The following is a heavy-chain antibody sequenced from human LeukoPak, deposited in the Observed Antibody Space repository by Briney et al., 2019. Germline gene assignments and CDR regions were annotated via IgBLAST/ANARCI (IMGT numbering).Heavy chain of an antibody. CDR1: GFTFSSYA. V-gene: IGHV3-23*01. J-gene: IGHJ6*02. D-gene: IGHD3-3*01. Sequence: GGSLRLSCAASGFTFSSYAMSWVRQAPGKGLEWVSAISGSGGSTYYADSVKGRFTISRDNSKNTLYLQMNSLRAEDTAVYYCARGLGVVTYYYYGMDVWGQGTTVTVSS. CDR2: ISGSGGST. CDR3: ARGLGVVTYYYYGMDV.